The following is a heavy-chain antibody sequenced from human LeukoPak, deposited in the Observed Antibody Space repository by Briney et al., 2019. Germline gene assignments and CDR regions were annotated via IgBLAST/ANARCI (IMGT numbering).Heavy chain of an antibody. CDR1: GGSISSYY. Sequence: SETLSLTCTVSGGSISSYYWGWIRQPPGKGLEWIGSIYYSGSTYYNPSLKSRVTISVDTSKNQFSLKLSSVTAADTAVYYCASPLQNYDFWSGYYRGYGMDVWGQGTTVTVSS. J-gene: IGHJ6*02. V-gene: IGHV4-39*01. D-gene: IGHD3-3*01. CDR2: IYYSGST. CDR3: ASPLQNYDFWSGYYRGYGMDV.